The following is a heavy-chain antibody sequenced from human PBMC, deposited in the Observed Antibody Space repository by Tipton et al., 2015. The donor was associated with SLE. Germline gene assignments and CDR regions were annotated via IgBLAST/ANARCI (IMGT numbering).Heavy chain of an antibody. V-gene: IGHV4-59*01. Sequence: TLSLTCSVSDDSIRDYYFSWIRQPPGNKLEWIGYTSYTGNTRYNPSLESRVTISLDTSKNQFSLKLSSVTAADTAVYYCARGATVDWDRVAFDSWGQGTLVTVSS. CDR3: ARGATVDWDRVAFDS. J-gene: IGHJ4*02. CDR2: TSYTGNT. CDR1: DDSIRDYY. D-gene: IGHD3/OR15-3a*01.